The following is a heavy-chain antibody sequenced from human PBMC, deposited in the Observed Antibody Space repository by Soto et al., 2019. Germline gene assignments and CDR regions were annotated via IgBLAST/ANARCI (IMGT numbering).Heavy chain of an antibody. CDR2: ISNSGDST. Sequence: GGSLRLSCTASGFIFSTYAMNWVRQAPGKGLEWVSAISNSGDSTYYAESVRGRFTISRDNSINTLYLHLRSLRPEDTAVYYCAHPRGYGVFDAVDIWGQGTMVTVS. CDR1: GFIFSTYA. J-gene: IGHJ3*02. CDR3: AHPRGYGVFDAVDI. V-gene: IGHV3-23*01. D-gene: IGHD4-17*01.